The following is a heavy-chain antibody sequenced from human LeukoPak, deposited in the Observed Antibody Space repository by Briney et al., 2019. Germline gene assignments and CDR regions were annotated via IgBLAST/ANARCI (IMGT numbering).Heavy chain of an antibody. V-gene: IGHV1-2*02. Sequence: ASVKVSCKASGYTLTGYYMHWVRQAPGQGLEWMGWINPNSGGTNYAQKLQGRVTMTTDTSTSTAYMELRSLRSDDTAVYYCARDLYINWVNYSDYWGQGSLVTVSS. J-gene: IGHJ4*02. D-gene: IGHD1-1*01. CDR2: INPNSGGT. CDR3: ARDLYINWVNYSDY. CDR1: GYTLTGYY.